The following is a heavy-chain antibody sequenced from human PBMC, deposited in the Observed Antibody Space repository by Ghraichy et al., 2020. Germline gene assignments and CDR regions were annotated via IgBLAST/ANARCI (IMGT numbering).Heavy chain of an antibody. J-gene: IGHJ4*02. CDR3: ARRVAAAGTGGYYFDY. Sequence: ASVKVSCKASGYTFTSYGISWVRQAPGQGLEWMGWISVYNGNTNYAQKLQDRVTMTTDTSTSTAYMELRSLRSDDTAVYYCARRVAAAGTGGYYFDYWGQGTLVTVSS. D-gene: IGHD6-13*01. V-gene: IGHV1-18*04. CDR2: ISVYNGNT. CDR1: GYTFTSYG.